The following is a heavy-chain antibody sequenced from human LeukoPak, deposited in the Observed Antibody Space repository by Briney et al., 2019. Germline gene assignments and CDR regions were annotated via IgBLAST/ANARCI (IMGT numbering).Heavy chain of an antibody. CDR1: GFTFTSSA. Sequence: ASVKVSCKASGFTFTSSAMQWVRQARGQRLEWIGWIVVGSGNTNYAQKFQERGTITRDMSTSTAYMELSSLRSEDTAVYYCAADRAVVAAKTTVTGFDHWGQGTLVTVSS. V-gene: IGHV1-58*02. J-gene: IGHJ5*02. D-gene: IGHD2-15*01. CDR2: IVVGSGNT. CDR3: AADRAVVAAKTTVTGFDH.